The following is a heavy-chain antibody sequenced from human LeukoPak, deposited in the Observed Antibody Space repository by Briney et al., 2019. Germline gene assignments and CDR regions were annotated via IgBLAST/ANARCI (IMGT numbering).Heavy chain of an antibody. CDR2: ISPNSGGT. V-gene: IGHV1-2*02. D-gene: IGHD3-22*01. CDR3: ARAVNYYDSSGYTDY. CDR1: GYTFTGYY. Sequence: ASVKVSCKASGYTFTGYYMHWVRQAPGQGLEWMGWISPNSGGTNYQGRVTMTRDTSISTAYMELSRLRSDDTAVYYCARAVNYYDSSGYTDYWGQGTLVTVSS. J-gene: IGHJ4*02.